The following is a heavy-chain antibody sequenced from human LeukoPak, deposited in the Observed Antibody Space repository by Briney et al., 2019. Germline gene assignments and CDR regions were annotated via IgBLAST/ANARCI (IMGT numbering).Heavy chain of an antibody. Sequence: GGSLRLSCAASGFTFSDYYMSWIRQAPGKGLEWVSYISGSGSAMYYADSVKGRFTISRDNAKNSLYLQMNSLRVEDTAVYYCARDDIGRLWFGEFPSNQHWGQGTLVTVSS. CDR2: ISGSGSAM. D-gene: IGHD3-10*01. CDR1: GFTFSDYY. CDR3: ARDDIGRLWFGEFPSNQH. J-gene: IGHJ1*01. V-gene: IGHV3-11*01.